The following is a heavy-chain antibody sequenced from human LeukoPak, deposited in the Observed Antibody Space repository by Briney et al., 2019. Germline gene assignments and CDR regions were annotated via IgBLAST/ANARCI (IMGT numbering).Heavy chain of an antibody. D-gene: IGHD3-10*01. V-gene: IGHV3-23*01. Sequence: GGSLRLSCAASGFTFSSSVMSWVRQAPGKGLEWVSDIGGSRGTTNYADSVKGRFTISRDNSKNTLYLQMNSLRAEDTAVYYCAKGPYGPGAFDIWGQGTMVTVSS. J-gene: IGHJ3*02. CDR2: IGGSRGTT. CDR3: AKGPYGPGAFDI. CDR1: GFTFSSSV.